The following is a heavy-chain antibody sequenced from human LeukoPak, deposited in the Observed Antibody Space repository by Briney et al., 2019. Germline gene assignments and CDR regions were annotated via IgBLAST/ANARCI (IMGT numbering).Heavy chain of an antibody. V-gene: IGHV4-59*12. CDR1: VGSISSYY. CDR2: IYYSGST. Sequence: SETLSLTCTLSVGSISSYYRSWLRQPPGKGLEWIGYIYYSGSTNHNPSLKSRVTISVDTSKNQFSLKLSSVTAADTAVYYCATRGGSYLIGGWFDPWGQGTLVTVSS. CDR3: ATRGGSYLIGGWFDP. D-gene: IGHD1-26*01. J-gene: IGHJ5*02.